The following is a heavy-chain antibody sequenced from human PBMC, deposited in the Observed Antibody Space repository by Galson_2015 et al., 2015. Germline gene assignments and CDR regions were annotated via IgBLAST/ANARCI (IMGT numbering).Heavy chain of an antibody. J-gene: IGHJ6*03. D-gene: IGHD2-15*01. CDR2: ISSSGSTI. CDR3: ARVYCSGGSCYTPRYYYYYMDV. CDR1: GFTFSDYY. Sequence: SLRLSCAASGFTFSDYYMSWIRQAPGKGLEWVSYISSSGSTIYYADSVKGRFTISRDNAKNSLYLQMNSLRAEDTAVYYCARVYCSGGSCYTPRYYYYYMDVWGKGTTVTVSS. V-gene: IGHV3-11*01.